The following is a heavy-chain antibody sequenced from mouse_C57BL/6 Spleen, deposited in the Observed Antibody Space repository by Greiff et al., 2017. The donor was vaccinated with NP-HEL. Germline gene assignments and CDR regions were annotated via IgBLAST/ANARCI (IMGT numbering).Heavy chain of an antibody. CDR1: GYTFTDYE. V-gene: IGHV1-15*01. CDR2: IDPETGGP. CDR3: TRHGYYGTWYFDV. D-gene: IGHD1-1*01. J-gene: IGHJ1*03. Sequence: VQLQQSGAELVRPGASVTLSCKASGYTFTDYEMHWVKQTPVHGLEWIGAIDPETGGPAYNQKFKGKAILTADKSSSTAYMDLRSLTSEDSAVYYCTRHGYYGTWYFDVWGTGTTVTVAS.